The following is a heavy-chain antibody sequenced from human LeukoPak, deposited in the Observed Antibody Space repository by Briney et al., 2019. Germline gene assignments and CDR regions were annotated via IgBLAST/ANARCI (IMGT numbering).Heavy chain of an antibody. CDR3: AILVDASGSYPGYYFDY. CDR1: GYRFTSDW. Sequence: GESLKISCKGSGYRFTSDWIGWVRQMPGKGLEWMGIIYPGDSDTRYSPSFQGQVTISADKSISTAYLQWSSLKASDTAMYYCAILVDASGSYPGYYFDYWGQGTLVTVSS. V-gene: IGHV5-51*01. J-gene: IGHJ4*02. CDR2: IYPGDSDT. D-gene: IGHD3-10*01.